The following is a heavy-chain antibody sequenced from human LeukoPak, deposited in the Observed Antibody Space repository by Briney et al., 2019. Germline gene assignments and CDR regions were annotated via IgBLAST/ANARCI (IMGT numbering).Heavy chain of an antibody. CDR3: ARDPPAVAANTYG. J-gene: IGHJ4*02. V-gene: IGHV3-66*01. CDR2: IYSGGST. Sequence: GGSLRLSCAASGVTVSNNYMNWVRQAPGKGLEWVSLIYSGGSTYYADSVKGRFTISRDNSKNTLYLQMNSLRAEATAVYYCARDPPAVAANTYGWGQGTLVTVSS. D-gene: IGHD6-6*01. CDR1: GVTVSNNY.